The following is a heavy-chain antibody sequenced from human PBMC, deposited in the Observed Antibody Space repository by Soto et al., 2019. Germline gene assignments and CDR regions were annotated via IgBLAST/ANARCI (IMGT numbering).Heavy chain of an antibody. CDR1: GASITTYY. CDR3: ARRLFGSGWTLDS. Sequence: SETLSLTCDVSGASITTYYWSWIRQAPGKGLEWIGNVYHTGSTDYNSSLRSRVTISVDTSKNQFSLSMNSVTAADTAVYYCARRLFGSGWTLDSWGQGALVTVSS. D-gene: IGHD6-19*01. J-gene: IGHJ4*02. V-gene: IGHV4-59*13. CDR2: VYHTGST.